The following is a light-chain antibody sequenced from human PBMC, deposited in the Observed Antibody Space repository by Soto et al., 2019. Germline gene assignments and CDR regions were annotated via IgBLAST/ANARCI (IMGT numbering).Light chain of an antibody. J-gene: IGLJ3*02. CDR3: SSSTTTSNPEV. CDR1: SSDVGGYNY. Sequence: QSALTQPASVSGSPGQSITISCTGTSSDVGGYNYVSWYQQHPGKAPKLMIYEVSNRPSGVSNRFSGSKSGNTASLTISGLQDEEEEADYCSSSTTTSNPEVFGGGTKLTVL. CDR2: EVS. V-gene: IGLV2-14*01.